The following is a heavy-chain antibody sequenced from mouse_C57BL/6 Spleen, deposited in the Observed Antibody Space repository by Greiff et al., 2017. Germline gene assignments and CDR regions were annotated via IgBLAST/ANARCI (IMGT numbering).Heavy chain of an antibody. Sequence: VQLQQSGAELARPGASVKMSCKASGYTFTSYTMHWVKQRPGQGLEWIGYINPSSGYTKYNQKFKDKATLTADKSSSTAYMQLRSLTSEDSAVYYCARKETTVVPLDYWGQGTTLTVSS. CDR3: ARKETTVVPLDY. V-gene: IGHV1-4*01. D-gene: IGHD1-1*01. CDR1: GYTFTSYT. J-gene: IGHJ2*01. CDR2: INPSSGYT.